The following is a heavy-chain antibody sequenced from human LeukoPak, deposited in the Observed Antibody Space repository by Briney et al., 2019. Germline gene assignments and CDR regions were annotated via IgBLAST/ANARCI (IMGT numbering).Heavy chain of an antibody. J-gene: IGHJ6*03. CDR3: ARNYYNFWGGYVLYYMDV. V-gene: IGHV1-69*13. CDR2: MIPIFGTA. Sequence: SVKVSCKASGGTFSSYAISWVRHAPGQGLEWMGGMIPIFGTANYAQKFQGRVTITADESTSTAYMELSSLRSEDTAVYYCARNYYNFWGGYVLYYMDVWGKGTTVTASS. CDR1: GGTFSSYA. D-gene: IGHD3-3*01.